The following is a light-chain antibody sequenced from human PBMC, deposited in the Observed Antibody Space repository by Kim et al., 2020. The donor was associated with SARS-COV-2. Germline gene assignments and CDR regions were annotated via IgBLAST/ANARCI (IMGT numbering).Light chain of an antibody. Sequence: RGTVYCTGSSSNIGAGYGVHWYQLLPGTAPKLLIYDNSNRPSGVPDRFSGSKSGKSASLAITGLQAEDESDYYCQSYDSSLSGVVFGGGTQLTVL. CDR1: SSNIGAGYG. CDR2: DNS. CDR3: QSYDSSLSGVV. J-gene: IGLJ2*01. V-gene: IGLV1-40*01.